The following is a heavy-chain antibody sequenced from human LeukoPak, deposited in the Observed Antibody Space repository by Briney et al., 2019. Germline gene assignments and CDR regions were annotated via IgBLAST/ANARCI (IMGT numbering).Heavy chain of an antibody. CDR3: ASRLAIQTAVWQ. J-gene: IGHJ4*02. V-gene: IGHV4-39*01. D-gene: IGHD2-21*02. Sequence: SETLSLTCTGSTGSIKCVGYFCHWVRQPPGKGLEWVGTTYYSGTTYYNPSLKGRVTISVDTSRNQFSLNLNSVSAADTAVYFSASRLAIQTAVWQWGQGILVTVSS. CDR2: TYYSGTT. CDR1: TGSIKCVGYF.